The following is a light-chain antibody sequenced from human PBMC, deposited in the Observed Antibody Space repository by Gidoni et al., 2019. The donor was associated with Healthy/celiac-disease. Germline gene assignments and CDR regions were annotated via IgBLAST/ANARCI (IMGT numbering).Light chain of an antibody. J-gene: IGKJ4*01. Sequence: PGERATLSCRASQSVSSNYLAWYQQTPGQAPRLLIYGASSRATGIPDRFSGSGSGTDFTLAISRLEPEDFAVYYCQQYGRSPLTFGGGTKVEIK. CDR1: QSVSSNY. CDR3: QQYGRSPLT. CDR2: GAS. V-gene: IGKV3-20*01.